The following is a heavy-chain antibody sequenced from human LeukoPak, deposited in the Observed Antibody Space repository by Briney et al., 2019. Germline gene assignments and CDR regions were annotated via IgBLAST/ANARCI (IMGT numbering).Heavy chain of an antibody. CDR3: AREDFTVTPGYFDY. CDR1: GGSISSGSYY. CDR2: IYTSGST. Sequence: SETLSLTCTVSGGSISSGSYYWSWIRQPAGKGLERIGRIYTSGSTNYNPSLKSRVTISVDTSKNQFSLKLSSVTAADTAVYYCAREDFTVTPGYFDYWGQGTLVTVSS. J-gene: IGHJ4*02. V-gene: IGHV4-61*02. D-gene: IGHD4-17*01.